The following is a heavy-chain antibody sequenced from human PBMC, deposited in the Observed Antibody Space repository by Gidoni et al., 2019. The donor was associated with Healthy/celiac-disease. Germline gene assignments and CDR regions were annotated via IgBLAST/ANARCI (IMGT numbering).Heavy chain of an antibody. CDR3: AKDISWGIAVADFDY. D-gene: IGHD6-19*01. Sequence: EVQLVESGGGWVQPGRSLRRACAASGFTLDDYAMHWVRQAPGKGLEWVSGISWNSGSIGYADSVKGRFTISRDNAKNSLYLQMNSLRAEDTALYYCAKDISWGIAVADFDYWGQGTLVTVSS. CDR2: ISWNSGSI. CDR1: GFTLDDYA. J-gene: IGHJ4*02. V-gene: IGHV3-9*01.